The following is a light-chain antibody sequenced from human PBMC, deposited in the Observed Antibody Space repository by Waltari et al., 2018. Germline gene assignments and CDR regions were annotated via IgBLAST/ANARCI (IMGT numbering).Light chain of an antibody. V-gene: IGLV1-51*01. CDR3: GTWDSTLSAVV. Sequence: QSMLTQPPSVSAAPGQKVTISCSGSSSNIGSNSVSWYHQLPGTAPKVLIYDNNKRPSGMPDRFSGSKSATSATLGITGLQTGDEADYYCGTWDSTLSAVVFGGGTKLTVL. CDR1: SSNIGSNS. J-gene: IGLJ3*02. CDR2: DNN.